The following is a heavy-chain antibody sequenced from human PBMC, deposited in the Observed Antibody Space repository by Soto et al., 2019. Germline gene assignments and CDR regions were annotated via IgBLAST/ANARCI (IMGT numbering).Heavy chain of an antibody. D-gene: IGHD3-16*01. J-gene: IGHJ4*02. CDR3: ARVGFLYDNTSPYS. Sequence: GSLRLSCAASGFTFSTYWMSWVRQAPGRGLEWVGNIQPDGSEESYVDSVKGRFTISRDNAKNSLFLQMSSLTAEDTAVYYCARVGFLYDNTSPYSWGQGTLVT. V-gene: IGHV3-7*03. CDR2: IQPDGSEE. CDR1: GFTFSTYW.